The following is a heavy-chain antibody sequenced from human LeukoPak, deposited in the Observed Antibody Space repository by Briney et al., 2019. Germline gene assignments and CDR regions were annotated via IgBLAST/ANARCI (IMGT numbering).Heavy chain of an antibody. V-gene: IGHV3-33*01. D-gene: IGHD1-26*01. J-gene: IGHJ4*02. CDR3: ARRHKDWELFDY. Sequence: PGGSLRLSCAASGFTFSSYGMHWVRQAPGKGLEWVAVIWYDGSNKYYADSVKGRFTISRDNSKNTLYLQMNSLRAEDTAVYYCARRHKDWELFDYWGQGTLVTVSS. CDR2: IWYDGSNK. CDR1: GFTFSSYG.